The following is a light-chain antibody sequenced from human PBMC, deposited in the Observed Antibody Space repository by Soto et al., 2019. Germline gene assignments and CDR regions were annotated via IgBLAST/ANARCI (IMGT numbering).Light chain of an antibody. V-gene: IGKV3-20*01. CDR1: QSVSRTY. J-gene: IGKJ2*01. Sequence: EIVLTQSPGTLSLSPGERATLSCRASQSVSRTYLAWYQQKPGQAPGLLIYDVSSRATGIPDRFSGSGSGTDFALTISRLEPEDFAVYYCQQYGTSPYTLGQGTKLEIK. CDR3: QQYGTSPYT. CDR2: DVS.